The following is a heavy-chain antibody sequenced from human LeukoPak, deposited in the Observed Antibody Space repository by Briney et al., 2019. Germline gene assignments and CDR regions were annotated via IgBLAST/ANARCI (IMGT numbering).Heavy chain of an antibody. Sequence: ASVKVSCKASGYTFTSYGISWVRQAPGQGLEWMGWISAYNGNTNYAQKLQGRVTMTTDTSTSTAYMELRSLRSDDTAVYYCARANPIAVAGTGFDYWGQGTLDTVSS. D-gene: IGHD6-19*01. J-gene: IGHJ4*02. V-gene: IGHV1-18*01. CDR3: ARANPIAVAGTGFDY. CDR2: ISAYNGNT. CDR1: GYTFTSYG.